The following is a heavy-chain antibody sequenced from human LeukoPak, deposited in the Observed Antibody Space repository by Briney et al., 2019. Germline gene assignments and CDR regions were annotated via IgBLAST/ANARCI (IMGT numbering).Heavy chain of an antibody. CDR3: TSPGGYDFWSGPYYYYYGMDV. CDR2: IKSKTGGGTT. D-gene: IGHD3-3*01. Sequence: GGSLRLSCAASGFTFSNAWMSWVRQAPGKGLEWVGRIKSKTGGGTTDYAAPVKGRFTISRDDSKNTLYLQMNSLKTEDTVVYYCTSPGGYDFWSGPYYYYYGMDVWGQGTTVTVSS. J-gene: IGHJ6*02. CDR1: GFTFSNAW. V-gene: IGHV3-15*01.